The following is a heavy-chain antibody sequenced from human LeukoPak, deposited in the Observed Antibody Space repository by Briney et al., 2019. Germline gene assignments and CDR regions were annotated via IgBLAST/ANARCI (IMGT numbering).Heavy chain of an antibody. J-gene: IGHJ4*02. CDR2: IWYDGSYK. CDR1: GFTFSSYG. CDR3: AKDRGCYGSGGDY. Sequence: GRSLRLSCAASGFTFSSYGMHWVRQAPGKGLEWVAVIWYDGSYKYYADSVKGRFTISRDNSKNTLYLQMNSLRAEDTAVYYCAKDRGCYGSGGDYWGQGTLVTVSS. V-gene: IGHV3-33*06. D-gene: IGHD3-10*01.